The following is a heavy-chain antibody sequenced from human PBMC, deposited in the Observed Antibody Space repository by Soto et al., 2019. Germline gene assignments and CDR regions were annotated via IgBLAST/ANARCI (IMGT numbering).Heavy chain of an antibody. D-gene: IGHD2-2*01. V-gene: IGHV3-7*05. CDR1: GFTFSTYW. J-gene: IGHJ4*02. CDR2: INQGGSEK. Sequence: EVQLVESGGGLVQPGGSLRLSCAASGFTFSTYWMSWVRQAPGKGLEWVANINQGGSEKYYVDSVKGRFTISRDNAKNSLYLQMNSLRAEDTAVYYCARGGCSRSRCYAGINFWGQGTLVTVSS. CDR3: ARGGCSRSRCYAGINF.